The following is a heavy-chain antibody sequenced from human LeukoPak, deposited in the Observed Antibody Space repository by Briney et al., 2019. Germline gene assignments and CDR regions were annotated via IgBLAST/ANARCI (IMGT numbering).Heavy chain of an antibody. CDR2: ISYDGSNK. J-gene: IGHJ4*02. CDR3: ASAWGSGPFDY. Sequence: GGSLRLSCAASGFTFSSYAMHWVRQAPGKGLEWVAVISYDGSNKYYADSVKGRFTISRDNSKNTLYLQMNSLRSEDTAVYYCASAWGSGPFDYWGQGTLVTVSS. CDR1: GFTFSSYA. D-gene: IGHD3-10*01. V-gene: IGHV3-30*04.